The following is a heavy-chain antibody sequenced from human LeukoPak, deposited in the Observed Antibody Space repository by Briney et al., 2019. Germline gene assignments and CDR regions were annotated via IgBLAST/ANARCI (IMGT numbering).Heavy chain of an antibody. D-gene: IGHD4-11*01. Sequence: SETLSLTCSVSGGSITTSSYYWGWIRQSPEKGLEWIGSIYYTGGTFYSPSLKSRVTISVDTSKNQFSLKLSSVTAADTAVYYCARHGGTRVTLVEVYYFDYWGQGTLVTVSS. CDR2: IYYTGGT. V-gene: IGHV4-39*01. J-gene: IGHJ4*02. CDR3: ARHGGTRVTLVEVYYFDY. CDR1: GGSITTSSYY.